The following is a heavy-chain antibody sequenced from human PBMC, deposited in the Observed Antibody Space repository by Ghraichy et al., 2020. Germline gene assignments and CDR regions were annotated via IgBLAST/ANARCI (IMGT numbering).Heavy chain of an antibody. D-gene: IGHD1-14*01. CDR1: GYTFTDYY. CDR3: ARDGMRTTPGDY. CDR2: INPNRGTT. J-gene: IGHJ4*02. V-gene: IGHV1-2*02. Sequence: ASVKVSCKASGYTFTDYYIHWVRQAPGQGLEWMGWINPNRGTTNSAKSFQGRVTMTSDTSISTAYMELSGLRSDDTALYYCARDGMRTTPGDYWGQGTLVTVSS.